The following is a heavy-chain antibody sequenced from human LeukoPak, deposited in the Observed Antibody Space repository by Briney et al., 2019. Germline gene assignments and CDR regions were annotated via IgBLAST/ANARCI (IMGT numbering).Heavy chain of an antibody. CDR3: ASGGTIAVAGSWFDP. D-gene: IGHD6-19*01. Sequence: SETLSLTCTVSGGSISSSSYYWGWIRQPPGKGLEWIGSIYYSGSTYYNPSLKSRVTISVDTSKNQFSLKLSSVTAADTAVYYCASGGTIAVAGSWFDPWGQGTLVTVSS. CDR1: GGSISSSSYY. V-gene: IGHV4-39*07. CDR2: IYYSGST. J-gene: IGHJ5*02.